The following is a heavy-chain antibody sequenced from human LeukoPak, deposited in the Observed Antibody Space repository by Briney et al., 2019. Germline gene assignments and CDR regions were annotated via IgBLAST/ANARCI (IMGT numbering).Heavy chain of an antibody. V-gene: IGHV3-15*01. CDR1: GFTFSNAW. CDR3: TTDYYNNYASGRPRIPDYYYYMDV. J-gene: IGHJ6*03. D-gene: IGHD4-11*01. CDR2: IKSKTDGGST. Sequence: KSGGSLRLSCAASGFTFSNAWMSWVRQAPGKGLEWVGRIKSKTDGGSTDYAAPVKGRFTISRDDSKNTLYLQMNSLKTEDTAVYYCTTDYYNNYASGRPRIPDYYYYMDVWGKGTTATVS.